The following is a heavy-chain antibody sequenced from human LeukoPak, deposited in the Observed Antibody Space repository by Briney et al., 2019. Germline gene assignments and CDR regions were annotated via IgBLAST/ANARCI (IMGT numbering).Heavy chain of an antibody. J-gene: IGHJ4*02. CDR2: ISYDGSNK. CDR3: ARVYSGYFDY. Sequence: GGSLRLSCAASGFTFSSYGMHWVRQAPGKGLEWVAVISYDGSNKYYADSVKGRFTISRDNSKNTLYLQMNSLRAEDTAVYYCARVYSGYFDYWGQGTLVTVSS. CDR1: GFTFSSYG. V-gene: IGHV3-30*03. D-gene: IGHD2-21*01.